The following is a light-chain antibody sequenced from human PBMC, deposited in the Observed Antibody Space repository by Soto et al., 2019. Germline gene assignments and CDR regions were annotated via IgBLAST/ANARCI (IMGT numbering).Light chain of an antibody. CDR2: DVS. V-gene: IGLV2-11*01. CDR1: SSDVGDYNY. J-gene: IGLJ1*01. Sequence: QSVLTQPRSVSXSPGQSVTISCTGTSSDVGDYNYVSWYQQHPGKAPKLMIYDVSKRPSGVPDRFSGSKSGNTASLTISGLQAEDEADYYCCSYAGSYYVFGTGTKLTVL. CDR3: CSYAGSYYV.